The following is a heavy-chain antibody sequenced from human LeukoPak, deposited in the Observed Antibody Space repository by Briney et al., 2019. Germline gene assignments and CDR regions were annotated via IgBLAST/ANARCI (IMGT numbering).Heavy chain of an antibody. CDR1: GFTFSSYG. CDR3: AQGGLVVAATAGYYHGMDV. V-gene: IGHV3-30*02. J-gene: IGHJ6*02. CDR2: IRYDGSNK. Sequence: GGSLRLSCAASGFTFSSYGMHWVRQAPGKGLEWVAFIRYDGSNKYYADSVKGRFTISRDNSKNTLYLQMNSLRAEDTAVYYCAQGGLVVAATAGYYHGMDVWGQGTTVTVSS. D-gene: IGHD2-15*01.